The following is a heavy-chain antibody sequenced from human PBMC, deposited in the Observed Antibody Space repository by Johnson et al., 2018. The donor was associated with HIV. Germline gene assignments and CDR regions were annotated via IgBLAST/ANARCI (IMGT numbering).Heavy chain of an antibody. D-gene: IGHD3-10*01. CDR3: AKPRSLWLEGAFDI. CDR2: IDTAGST. CDR1: GFTVSSNY. J-gene: IGHJ3*02. V-gene: IGHV3-66*04. Sequence: VQLVESGGGLVRPGGSLRLSCTASGFTVSSNYMSWVRQAPGKGLEWVSVIDTAGSTYDADSVKGRFTISRDNSKNTLYLQMNSLRAEDTAVYYCAKPRSLWLEGAFDIWGQGTMVTVSS.